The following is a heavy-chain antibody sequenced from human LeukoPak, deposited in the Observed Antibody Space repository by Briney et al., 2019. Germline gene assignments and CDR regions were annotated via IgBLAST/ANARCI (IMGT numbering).Heavy chain of an antibody. V-gene: IGHV3-30*03. CDR2: ISYEGSNK. J-gene: IGHJ4*02. CDR3: ARGSVSSSWYFLYY. D-gene: IGHD6-13*01. Sequence: GGSLRLSCAASGFTFSSYGMHWVRQAPGKGLEWVAVISYEGSNKYYADSVKGRFTISRDNSKNTLYLQMNSLRAEDTAVYYCARGSVSSSWYFLYYWGQGTLVTVSS. CDR1: GFTFSSYG.